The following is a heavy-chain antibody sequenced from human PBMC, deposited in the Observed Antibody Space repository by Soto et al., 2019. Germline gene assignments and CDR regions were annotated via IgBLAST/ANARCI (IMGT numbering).Heavy chain of an antibody. Sequence: GASVKVSCKASGYTFTSYGISWVRQAPGQGLEWMGWISAYNGNTNYAQKLQGRVTMTTDTSTSTAYMELRSLRSDDTAVYYCARDSDAQLVTPYNWFDPWGQGTLVTVSS. V-gene: IGHV1-18*01. D-gene: IGHD6-6*01. CDR2: ISAYNGNT. CDR1: GYTFTSYG. J-gene: IGHJ5*02. CDR3: ARDSDAQLVTPYNWFDP.